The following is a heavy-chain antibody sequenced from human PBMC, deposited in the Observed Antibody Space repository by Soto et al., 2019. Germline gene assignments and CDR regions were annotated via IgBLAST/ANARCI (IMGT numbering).Heavy chain of an antibody. D-gene: IGHD3-22*01. V-gene: IGHV3-30-3*01. CDR3: AYSSSGYYYHYYYGMDV. J-gene: IGHJ6*02. CDR1: GFTFGSYA. Sequence: GGSLRLSCAASGFTFGSYAMHWVRQAPGKGLEWVAVISYDGSNKYYADSVKGRFTISRDNSKNTLYLQMDSLRAEDTAVYFCAYSSSGYYYHYYYGMDVWGQGTTVTVSS. CDR2: ISYDGSNK.